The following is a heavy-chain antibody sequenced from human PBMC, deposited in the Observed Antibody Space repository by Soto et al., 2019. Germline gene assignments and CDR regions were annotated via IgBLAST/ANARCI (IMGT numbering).Heavy chain of an antibody. CDR1: GFTFSSYG. V-gene: IGHV3-30*18. J-gene: IGHJ4*02. CDR3: AKDLGKYSSSSVPLYFDY. Sequence: GGSLRLSCAASGFTFSSYGMHWVRQAPGKGLEWVAVISYDGSNKYYADSVKGRFTISRDNSKNTLYLQMNSLRAEDTAVYYCAKDLGKYSSSSVPLYFDYWGQGTLVTVSS. D-gene: IGHD6-6*01. CDR2: ISYDGSNK.